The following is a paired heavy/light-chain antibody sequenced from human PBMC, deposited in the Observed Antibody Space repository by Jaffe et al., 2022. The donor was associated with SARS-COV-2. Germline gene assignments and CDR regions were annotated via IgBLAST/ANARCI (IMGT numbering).Light chain of an antibody. CDR1: QSVLYRSNNKNY. J-gene: IGKJ4*01. Sequence: DIVMTQSPDSLAVSLGERATINCKSSQSVLYRSNNKNYLAWYQQKPGQPPKLLIYWASTRESGVPDRFSGSGSGTDFTLTVSSLQAEDVAVYYCQQYYSTPPTFGGGTKVEIK. CDR2: WAS. CDR3: QQYYSTPPT. V-gene: IGKV4-1*01.
Heavy chain of an antibody. CDR3: ARGGVCSGGSCYFDY. Sequence: QVQLQESGPGLVKPSETLSLTCTVSGYSISTGYYWGWIRQPPGKGLEWIGSIHHSGSTNYNPSLKSRVTISVDTSKNQFSLKLTSVTAADTAVYYCARGGVCSGGSCYFDYWGQGTLVTVSS. V-gene: IGHV4-38-2*02. D-gene: IGHD2-15*01. CDR1: GYSISTGYY. CDR2: IHHSGST. J-gene: IGHJ4*02.